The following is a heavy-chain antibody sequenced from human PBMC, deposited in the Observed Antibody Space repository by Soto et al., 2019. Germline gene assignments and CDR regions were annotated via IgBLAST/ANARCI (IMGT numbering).Heavy chain of an antibody. J-gene: IGHJ4*02. V-gene: IGHV3-15*01. CDR3: TTSELTAMVIY. CDR1: GFTFSNAW. Sequence: GESLKISCAASGFTFSNAWMSWVRQAPGKGLEWVGRIKSKTDGGTTDYAAPVKGRFTISRDDSKNTLYLQMNSLKTEDTAVYYCTTSELTAMVIYWGQGTLVTVSS. CDR2: IKSKTDGGTT. D-gene: IGHD5-18*01.